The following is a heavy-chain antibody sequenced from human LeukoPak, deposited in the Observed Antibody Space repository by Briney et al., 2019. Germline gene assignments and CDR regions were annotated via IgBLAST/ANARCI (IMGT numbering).Heavy chain of an antibody. CDR3: ARGSSGWTHYFDS. D-gene: IGHD6-19*01. CDR2: ISYDGSNK. CDR1: GFTFSSYG. J-gene: IGHJ4*02. Sequence: GGSLRLSCKASGFTFSSYGMHWVRQAPGKGLEWVAVISYDGSNKDYTDSVKGRSTISRDNSKNTLYLQMNSLRAEDTAVYYCARGSSGWTHYFDSWGQGTLVAVSS. V-gene: IGHV3-30*03.